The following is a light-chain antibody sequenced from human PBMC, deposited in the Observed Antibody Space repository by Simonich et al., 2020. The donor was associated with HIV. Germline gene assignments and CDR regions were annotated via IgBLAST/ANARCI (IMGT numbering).Light chain of an antibody. V-gene: IGKV3-15*01. CDR1: QSVSSN. CDR2: GSS. Sequence: ETVMTQSPATLSVSPGERAILSCRPSQSVSSNLAWYQQKPGQAPRLLIYGSSIRATAFPARFSGSGSGTEFTLTISSLQSEDFAVYYCQQYNNWPGTFGGGTKVEIK. J-gene: IGKJ4*01. CDR3: QQYNNWPGT.